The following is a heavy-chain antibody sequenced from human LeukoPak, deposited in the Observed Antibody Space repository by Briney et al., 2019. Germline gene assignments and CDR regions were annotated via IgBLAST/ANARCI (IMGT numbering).Heavy chain of an antibody. CDR3: AKPVAVIRPEYFQH. J-gene: IGHJ1*01. CDR1: GFTFSTYA. V-gene: IGHV3-23*01. D-gene: IGHD6-19*01. Sequence: GGSLRLSCAASGFTFSTYALSWVRQAPGRGLEWVSAISGSGGSTYYADSVKGRFTISRDNSKNTLYLQMNSLRAEDTAVYYCAKPVAVIRPEYFQHWGQGTLVTVSS. CDR2: ISGSGGST.